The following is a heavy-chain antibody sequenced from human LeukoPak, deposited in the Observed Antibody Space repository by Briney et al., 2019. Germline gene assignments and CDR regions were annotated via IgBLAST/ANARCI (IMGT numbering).Heavy chain of an antibody. J-gene: IGHJ6*03. V-gene: IGHV3-21*01. CDR2: ISSSSSNI. D-gene: IGHD2-15*01. CDR1: GFTFSSYS. CDR3: ARVSGYCSGGSCHGGYYYYYMDV. Sequence: GGSLRLSCAASGFTFSSYSMNWVRQAPGKGLEWVSSISSSSSNIYYADSVKGRFTISGDNDKNSLYLQMNILRAEDTAVYYCARVSGYCSGGSCHGGYYYYYMDVWGKGTTVTVSS.